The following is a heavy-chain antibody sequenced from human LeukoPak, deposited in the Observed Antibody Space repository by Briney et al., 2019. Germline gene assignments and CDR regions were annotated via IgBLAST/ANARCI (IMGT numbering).Heavy chain of an antibody. CDR1: GYTFTSYD. CDR2: MNPNSGNT. CDR3: ARAGTSTYSSRIRSFDY. D-gene: IGHD6-13*01. Sequence: ASVKVSCKASGYTFTSYDINWVRQATGQGLEWMGWMNPNSGNTGYAQKFQGRVTMTRNTSISTAYMELSSLRSEDTAVYYCARAGTSTYSSRIRSFDYWGQGTLVTVSS. J-gene: IGHJ4*02. V-gene: IGHV1-8*01.